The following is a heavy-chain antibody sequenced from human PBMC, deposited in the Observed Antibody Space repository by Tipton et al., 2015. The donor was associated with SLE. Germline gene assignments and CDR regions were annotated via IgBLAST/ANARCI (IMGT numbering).Heavy chain of an antibody. Sequence: GSLRLSCAVYGGSFSGYYWSWIRQPPGKGLEWIGEINHSGSTNYNPSLKSRVTISVDTSKNQFSLKLSSVTAADTAVYYCASLQLASYFMDVWGKGTTVTVS. CDR3: ASLQLASYFMDV. CDR1: GGSFSGYY. CDR2: INHSGST. V-gene: IGHV4-34*01. D-gene: IGHD6-13*01. J-gene: IGHJ6*03.